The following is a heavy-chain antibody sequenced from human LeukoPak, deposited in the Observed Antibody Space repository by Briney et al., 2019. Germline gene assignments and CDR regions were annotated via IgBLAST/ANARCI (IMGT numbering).Heavy chain of an antibody. J-gene: IGHJ4*02. D-gene: IGHD3-10*01. CDR1: GGSISNSSFY. CDR2: IYYRGST. CDR3: ARLFLRFGEFSFDY. Sequence: PSETLSLTCTVSGGSISNSSFYWGWIRQPPGKGLEWIGNIYYRGSTYYNSSLKSRVSISVDTSKNYFSLKLSSVTAADTAVYYCARLFLRFGEFSFDYWGQGTLVTVSS. V-gene: IGHV4-39*02.